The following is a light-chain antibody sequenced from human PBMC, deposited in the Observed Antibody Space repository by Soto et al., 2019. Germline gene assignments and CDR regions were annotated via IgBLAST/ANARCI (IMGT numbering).Light chain of an antibody. CDR1: QSVSSSY. V-gene: IGKV3-20*01. Sequence: EIVLTQSPGTLSLSPGERATLSCRASQSVSSSYLAWYQQKPGQAPRLLIYGTSSRATGIPDRFSGSGSGTDFILTISRLEPEDFAVYYCQQYSDSVYTFGQGTKVEI. J-gene: IGKJ2*01. CDR3: QQYSDSVYT. CDR2: GTS.